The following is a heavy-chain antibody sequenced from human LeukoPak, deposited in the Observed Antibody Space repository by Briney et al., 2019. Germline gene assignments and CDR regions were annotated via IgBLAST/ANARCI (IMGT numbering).Heavy chain of an antibody. Sequence: ASVKVSCKASGYTFTSYGISWVRQAPGQGLEWMGWISVYNDYTHYAQMLQGRVTMTTDTSTSTAYMELRSLRSDDTAVYYCARGYYYDSSDYYLFYYFDYWGQGTLVTVSS. CDR3: ARGYYYDSSDYYLFYYFDY. CDR1: GYTFTSYG. J-gene: IGHJ4*02. D-gene: IGHD3-22*01. CDR2: ISVYNDYT. V-gene: IGHV1-18*01.